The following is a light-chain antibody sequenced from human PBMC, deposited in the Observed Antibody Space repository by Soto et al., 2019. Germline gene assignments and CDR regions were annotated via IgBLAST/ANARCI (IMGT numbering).Light chain of an antibody. CDR1: QSVGKNF. CDR2: GAS. V-gene: IGKV3-20*01. Sequence: EIVLTQSPGTLSLSPGERATLSCRASQSVGKNFVAWYQQKPGQAPRFLIYGASSRATVIPDRVSGSGAGTDFTLTISRLEPEYFAVYYCQQYESSPRTFGQGTKVEI. CDR3: QQYESSPRT. J-gene: IGKJ1*01.